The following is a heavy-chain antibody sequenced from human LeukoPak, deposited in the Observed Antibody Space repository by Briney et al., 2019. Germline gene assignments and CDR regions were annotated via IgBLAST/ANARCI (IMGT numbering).Heavy chain of an antibody. V-gene: IGHV4-38-2*02. Sequence: SATLSLTCAVSGYSISSGYYWGWIRQPPGKGLGWIGSIYHSGSTYYNPSLKSRVTISVDTSKNQFSLKLSSVTAADTAVYYCARDSGTIPSGGSDNWFDPWGQGTLVTVSS. CDR2: IYHSGST. D-gene: IGHD2-15*01. CDR1: GYSISSGYY. CDR3: ARDSGTIPSGGSDNWFDP. J-gene: IGHJ5*02.